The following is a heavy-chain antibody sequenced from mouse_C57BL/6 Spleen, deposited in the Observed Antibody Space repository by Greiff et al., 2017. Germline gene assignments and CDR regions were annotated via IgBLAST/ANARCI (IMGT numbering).Heavy chain of an antibody. J-gene: IGHJ1*03. CDR2: ISGGGGNP. D-gene: IGHD1-1*01. CDR3: ARHALYYGSSYGGYFDV. Sequence: EVQVVESGGGLVKPGGSLKLSCAASGFTFSSYTMSWVRQTPEKRLEWVATISGGGGNPYYPDSVKGRFTISRDNAKNTLYLQMSSLRSEDTALYYCARHALYYGSSYGGYFDVWGTGTTVTVSS. CDR1: GFTFSSYT. V-gene: IGHV5-9*01.